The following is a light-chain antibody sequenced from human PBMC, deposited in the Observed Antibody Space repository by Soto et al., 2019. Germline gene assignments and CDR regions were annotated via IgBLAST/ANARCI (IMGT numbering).Light chain of an antibody. Sequence: DIQTTQSPSCLSASLKYSFTKKGRASQNIGRFLNWHQQKPGKAPNVLINVASTLRSGVPSRFSGSGSGTDFNLTINSLQPEDFATYFCQQSFTTPLTFGGGTKVDI. CDR2: VAS. V-gene: IGKV1-39*01. J-gene: IGKJ4*01. CDR1: QNIGRF. CDR3: QQSFTTPLT.